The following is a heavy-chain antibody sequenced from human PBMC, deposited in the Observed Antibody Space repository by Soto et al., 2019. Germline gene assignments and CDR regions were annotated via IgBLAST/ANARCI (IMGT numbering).Heavy chain of an antibody. V-gene: IGHV3-23*01. CDR1: GFTFSSYA. CDR3: AKDSGANYYDRENWFDP. J-gene: IGHJ5*02. D-gene: IGHD3-22*01. CDR2: ISGSGGST. Sequence: GGSLRLSCAASGFTFSSYAMSWVRQAPGKGLEWVSAISGSGGSTYYADSVKGRFTISRDNSKNTLYLQLTSLRAEDTAVYYCAKDSGANYYDRENWFDPWGQGTLVTVSS.